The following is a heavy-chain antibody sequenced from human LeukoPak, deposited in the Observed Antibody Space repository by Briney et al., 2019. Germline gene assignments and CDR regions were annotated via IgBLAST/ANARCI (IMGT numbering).Heavy chain of an antibody. D-gene: IGHD6-19*01. CDR3: AKDLYTVPGACDH. J-gene: IGHJ4*02. V-gene: IGHV3-23*01. CDR2: ISGSGDGR. CDR1: GFTFSSYA. Sequence: GGSLRLSCAASGFTFSSYAMNWVRQAPGEGLEWVSGISGSGDGRYYTDSVKGRFTISRDISRTTVYLQMNSLTVEDTAIYYCAKDLYTVPGACDHWGQGTLVTVSS.